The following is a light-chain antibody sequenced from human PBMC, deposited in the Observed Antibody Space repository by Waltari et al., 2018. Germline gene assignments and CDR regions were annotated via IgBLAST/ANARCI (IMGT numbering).Light chain of an antibody. CDR1: QSVLFSSNNRNY. J-gene: IGKJ3*01. V-gene: IGKV4-1*01. CDR2: WAS. Sequence: DIVMTQSPDSLAVSLGERATINRKSSQSVLFSSNNRNYLACYQQKPGQSPKLVLYWASTRESGVPDRFSGSGSATDFTLTISSLQAEDVAVYYCQQYYSSPFTFGPGTKLEIK. CDR3: QQYYSSPFT.